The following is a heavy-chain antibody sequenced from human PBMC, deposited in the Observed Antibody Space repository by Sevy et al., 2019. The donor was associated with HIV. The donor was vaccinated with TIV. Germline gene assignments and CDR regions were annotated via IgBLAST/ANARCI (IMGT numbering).Heavy chain of an antibody. J-gene: IGHJ4*02. CDR1: EFTFSDYY. V-gene: IGHV3-11*06. CDR3: ARGKVLFDY. Sequence: GGSLRLSCAASEFTFSDYYKSWIRQAPGKGPEWVSYINNSSRFINYVDSVKGRFTISRDNAKNSLYLQMNSLRAGDTAVYYCARGKVLFDYWGQGTLVTVSS. CDR2: INNSSRFI.